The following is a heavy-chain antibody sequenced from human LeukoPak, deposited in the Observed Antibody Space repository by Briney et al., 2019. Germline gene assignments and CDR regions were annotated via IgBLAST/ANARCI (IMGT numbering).Heavy chain of an antibody. V-gene: IGHV3-74*01. Sequence: GGSLRLSCAASGFTFSGYWMSWVRQAPGKGLMWVSQINSDGSATSCADPVKGRCTISRDNAKNMLYLEMNSLRVEDTAVYFCTRDHGLDVWGQGTTVTVSS. CDR3: TRDHGLDV. CDR2: INSDGSAT. J-gene: IGHJ6*02. CDR1: GFTFSGYW.